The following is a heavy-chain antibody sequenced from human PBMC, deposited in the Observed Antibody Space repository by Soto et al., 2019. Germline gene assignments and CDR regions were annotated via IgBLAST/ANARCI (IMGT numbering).Heavy chain of an antibody. V-gene: IGHV3-21*01. CDR2: ISSSSSYI. Sequence: GGSLRLSCAASGFTFSSYSMNWVRQAPGKGLEWVSSISSSSSYIYYADSVKGRFTISRDNAKNSLYLQMNSLRAEDTAVCYCASPRLRDFDWDGIMDVWGKGTTVTVSS. CDR1: GFTFSSYS. D-gene: IGHD3-9*01. J-gene: IGHJ6*03. CDR3: ASPRLRDFDWDGIMDV.